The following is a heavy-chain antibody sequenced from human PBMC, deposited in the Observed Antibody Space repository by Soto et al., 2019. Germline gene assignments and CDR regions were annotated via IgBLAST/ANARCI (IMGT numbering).Heavy chain of an antibody. J-gene: IGHJ3*02. CDR2: IYHSGST. Sequence: SETLSLTCAVSSGSISSSNWWSWVRQPPGKGLEWIGEIYHSGSTNYNPSLKSRVTISVDKSKNQFSLKLSSVTAADTAVYYCARRRIRGHDAFDIWGQGTMVTLSS. CDR1: SGSISSSNW. CDR3: ARRRIRGHDAFDI. V-gene: IGHV4-4*02. D-gene: IGHD3-3*02.